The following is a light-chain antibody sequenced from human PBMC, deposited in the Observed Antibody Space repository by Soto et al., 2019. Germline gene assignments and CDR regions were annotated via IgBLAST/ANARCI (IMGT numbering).Light chain of an antibody. CDR3: QQYSSPPGT. CDR1: QSVLYSSNNKNY. CDR2: WAS. J-gene: IGKJ1*01. V-gene: IGKV4-1*01. Sequence: DIVMTQSPDSLAVSLVESATINCKSSQSVLYSSNNKNYLAWYQQKPGQPPKLLIYWASTRESGVPDRFSGSGSGADFTLTISSLQAEDVAVYYCQQYSSPPGTFGQGTKVEIK.